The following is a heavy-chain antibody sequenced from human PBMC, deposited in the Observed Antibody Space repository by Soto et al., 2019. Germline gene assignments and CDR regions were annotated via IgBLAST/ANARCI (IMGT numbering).Heavy chain of an antibody. CDR1: GFTFSNYA. CDR2: ISHDGFNK. CDR3: ARDSGSSWYFGIGV. V-gene: IGHV3-30-3*01. J-gene: IGHJ6*02. D-gene: IGHD6-13*01. Sequence: QVQLVESGGGVVQPGRSLRLSCAASGFTFSNYAMHWVRQAPGKGLEWVAVISHDGFNKYYADSVKGRFTISRDSSKNTLYLQMNSLRVEDTAMYSCARDSGSSWYFGIGVWGQGTTVTVSS.